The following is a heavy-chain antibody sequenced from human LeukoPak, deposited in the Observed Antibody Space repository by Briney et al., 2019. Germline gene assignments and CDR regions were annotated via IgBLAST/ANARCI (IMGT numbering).Heavy chain of an antibody. CDR2: INTNTGNP. V-gene: IGHV7-4-1*02. CDR1: GYTFTTYA. D-gene: IGHD3-10*01. J-gene: IGHJ4*02. Sequence: VASVKVSRKASGYTFTTYAMNWVRQAPGQGLEWMGWINTNTGNPTYAQGFTGRFVFSLDTSVSTAYLQISSLKAEDTAVYYCARSYSSESTQAFSFDYWGQGTLVTVSS. CDR3: ARSYSSESTQAFSFDY.